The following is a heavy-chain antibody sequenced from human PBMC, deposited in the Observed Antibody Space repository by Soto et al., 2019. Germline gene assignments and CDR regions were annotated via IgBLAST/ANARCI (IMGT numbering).Heavy chain of an antibody. D-gene: IGHD3-10*01. CDR2: IIPLFGTT. V-gene: IGHV1-69*01. CDR1: GDTFKNCV. J-gene: IGHJ6*02. CDR3: AAELGFGKLSVV. Sequence: QVQVVQSGVEVRRPGSSVKVSCKASGDTFKNCVISWVRQAPGQGLEWMGGIIPLFGTTDFAQRFQGRLTITTDESTPTAYMELSRLRSEDTATYYCAAELGFGKLSVVWGQGNTVIVSS.